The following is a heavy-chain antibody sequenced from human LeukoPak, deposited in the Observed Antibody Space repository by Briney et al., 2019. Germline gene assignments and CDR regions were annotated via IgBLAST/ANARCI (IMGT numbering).Heavy chain of an antibody. CDR3: TREDEGGDWGRAFDL. CDR1: GYTFNKHW. J-gene: IGHJ3*01. D-gene: IGHD2-21*02. Sequence: PGGSLRLFCTASGYTFNKHWMTWVRQAPGKGLEGVASVNEDGSEKNYVDSLTGRFTISRDNAKNSLSLHVSSLRAEDTAVYYCTREDEGGDWGRAFDLWGRGTMVTVSS. CDR2: VNEDGSEK. V-gene: IGHV3-7*01.